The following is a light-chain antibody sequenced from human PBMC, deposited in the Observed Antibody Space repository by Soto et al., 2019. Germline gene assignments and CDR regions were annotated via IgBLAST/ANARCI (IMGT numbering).Light chain of an antibody. CDR1: SSNIGRNY. CDR2: GNT. Sequence: QSVLTQPPSVSAAPGQKVTISCSGSSSNIGRNYVSWYQQLPGTAPKLLIYGNTNRPSGVPDRFSGSKSGTSASLAITGLQAEDEADYYCLSFDSSLSVVFGGGTKVTVL. V-gene: IGLV1-40*01. CDR3: LSFDSSLSVV. J-gene: IGLJ2*01.